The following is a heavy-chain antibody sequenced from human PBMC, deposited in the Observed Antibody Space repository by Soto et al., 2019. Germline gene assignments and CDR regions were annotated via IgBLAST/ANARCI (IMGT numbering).Heavy chain of an antibody. CDR3: ARGWDYYDSSGSYGMDV. CDR2: ISYDGSNK. V-gene: IGHV3-30-3*01. Sequence: QVQLVESGGGVVQPGRSLRLSCAASGFTFSSYAMHWVRQAPGKGLEWVAVISYDGSNKYYADSVKGRFTISRDNSKNTLYLQMNSLRAEDAAVYYCARGWDYYDSSGSYGMDVWGQGTTVTVSS. CDR1: GFTFSSYA. D-gene: IGHD3-22*01. J-gene: IGHJ6*02.